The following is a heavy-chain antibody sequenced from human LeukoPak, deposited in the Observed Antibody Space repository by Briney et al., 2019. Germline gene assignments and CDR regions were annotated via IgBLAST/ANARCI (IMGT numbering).Heavy chain of an antibody. CDR3: ARGLGCSSTSCLYYYYYYMDV. D-gene: IGHD2-2*01. J-gene: IGHJ6*03. Sequence: SETLSLTCAVYGGSFSGCYWSWIRQPPGKGLEWIGEINHSGSTNYNPSLKSRVTISVDTSKNQFSLKLGSVTAADTAVYYCARGLGCSSTSCLYYYYYYMDVWGKGTTVTVSS. CDR2: INHSGST. CDR1: GGSFSGCY. V-gene: IGHV4-34*01.